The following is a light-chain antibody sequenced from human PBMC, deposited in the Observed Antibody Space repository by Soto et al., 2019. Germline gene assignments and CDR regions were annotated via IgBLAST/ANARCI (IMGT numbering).Light chain of an antibody. V-gene: IGKV1-5*03. CDR1: QSISTW. Sequence: DIQMTQSPSTLPASVGDRVTITCRANQSISTWLAWYQQKPGKAPNLLIYKASSLESGVPSRFSGSGSGTEFTLTISSLQPDDFATYYCQQYNSYPLTFGGGTKVDIK. CDR3: QQYNSYPLT. J-gene: IGKJ4*01. CDR2: KAS.